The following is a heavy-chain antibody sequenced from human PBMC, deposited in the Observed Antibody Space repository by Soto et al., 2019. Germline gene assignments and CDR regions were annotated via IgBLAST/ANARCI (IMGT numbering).Heavy chain of an antibody. Sequence: EVQLVESGGGLVQPGGSLRLSCAVSGFTVTSSWMHWVRHAPGQGLVWVSRINSDGSTTTYADSVKGRFTISRDNAKNTLYLQSDSMGAEDKSVYYCARVDGAGQVNWGEGPLVIFSS. J-gene: IGHJ4*02. CDR2: INSDGSTT. V-gene: IGHV3-74*03. CDR1: GFTVTSSW. D-gene: IGHD3-10*01. CDR3: ARVDGAGQVN.